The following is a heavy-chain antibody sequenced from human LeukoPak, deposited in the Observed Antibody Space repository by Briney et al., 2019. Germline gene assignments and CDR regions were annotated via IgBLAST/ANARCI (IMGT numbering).Heavy chain of an antibody. CDR2: VDVSGGTT. CDR3: AKDQTPYS. J-gene: IGHJ4*02. CDR1: GFTFSSYF. V-gene: IGHV3-23*01. Sequence: GRSLRLSCAASGFTFSSYFMSWVRQAPGKGLEWVSTVDVSGGTTYYTDSVKGRFTISRDNSKNTLYLQMNSLRADDTAVYYCAKDQTPYSWGQGTLITVSS.